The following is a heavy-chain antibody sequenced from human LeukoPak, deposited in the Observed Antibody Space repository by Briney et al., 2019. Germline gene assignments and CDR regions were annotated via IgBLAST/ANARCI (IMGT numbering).Heavy chain of an antibody. CDR1: GFTFSTYW. CDR3: ARVLPVASRDY. J-gene: IGHJ4*02. Sequence: GGSLRLSCAAAGFTFSTYWMSWVRQAPGKGLEWVANIKQEGSDKFYVDSVKGRFTISRDNAKNSMYLQMSSLRAEDTAIYYCARVLPVASRDYWGQGTLVTVSS. V-gene: IGHV3-7*01. CDR2: IKQEGSDK. D-gene: IGHD2-2*01.